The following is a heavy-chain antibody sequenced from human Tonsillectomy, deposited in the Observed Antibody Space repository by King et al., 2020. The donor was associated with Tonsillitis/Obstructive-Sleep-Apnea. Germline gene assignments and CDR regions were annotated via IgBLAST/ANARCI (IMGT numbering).Heavy chain of an antibody. D-gene: IGHD4-11*01. Sequence: QLVQSGAEVKKPGESLKISCKASGYSFTSYWIGWVRQMPGKGLEWMGIIYPGDSDTRYSPSFQGQVTISADKSISTAYVQWSSLKASDTAMYYCARHMLAYSIYEDYYCYYRAVWGKGTTVTVSS. J-gene: IGHJ6*03. CDR2: IYPGDSDT. V-gene: IGHV5-51*01. CDR1: GYSFTSYW. CDR3: ARHMLAYSIYEDYYCYYRAV.